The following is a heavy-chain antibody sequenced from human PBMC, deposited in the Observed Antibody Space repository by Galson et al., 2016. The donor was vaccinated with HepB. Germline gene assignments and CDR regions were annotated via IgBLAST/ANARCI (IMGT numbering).Heavy chain of an antibody. CDR3: AKDSWWVPGVIIDFDD. Sequence: SLRLSCATSGFYFYSYALSWVRQAPGKGLEWLSTISGSGSTISYADSVNGRFSISKYSSQDVLYLQMNSLRVEDTAMYYCAKDSWWVPGVIIDFDDWGQGTLVTVSS. CDR2: ISGSGSTI. V-gene: IGHV3-23*01. CDR1: GFYFYSYA. J-gene: IGHJ4*02. D-gene: IGHD3-10*01.